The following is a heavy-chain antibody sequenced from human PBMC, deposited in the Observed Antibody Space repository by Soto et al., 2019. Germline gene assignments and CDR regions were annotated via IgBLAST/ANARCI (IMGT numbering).Heavy chain of an antibody. J-gene: IGHJ4*02. CDR1: GYSFNTYA. CDR2: INVVNGDT. D-gene: IGHD3-9*01. Sequence: QVQVVQSGAEVKKPGASVKVSCKASGYSFNTYAIHWVRQAPGQRPEWMGWINVVNGDTKYSQEFQGRITITRETFASTAYMELSSLRSEDTAIYYCARGKRYNDLLTGLDYWGQGTLVTVSS. CDR3: ARGKRYNDLLTGLDY. V-gene: IGHV1-3*01.